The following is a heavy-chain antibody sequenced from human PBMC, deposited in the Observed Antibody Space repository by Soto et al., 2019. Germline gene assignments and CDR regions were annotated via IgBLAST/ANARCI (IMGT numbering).Heavy chain of an antibody. V-gene: IGHV1-18*01. CDR2: ISAYNGNT. D-gene: IGHD5-18*01. J-gene: IGHJ6*03. CDR3: ARIGRYGTYYYYMDV. CDR1: GYTFTSYG. Sequence: ASVKVSCKASGYTFTSYGISWVRQAPGQGLEWMGWISAYNGNTNYAQKLQGRVTMTTDTSTSTAYMELRSLRSDDTAVYYCARIGRYGTYYYYMDVWGKGTTVTVSS.